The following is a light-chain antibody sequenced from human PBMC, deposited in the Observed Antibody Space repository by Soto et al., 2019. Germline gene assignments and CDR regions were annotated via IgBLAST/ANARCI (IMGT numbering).Light chain of an antibody. CDR2: EVH. V-gene: IGLV2-8*01. CDR1: SSDVGGYNY. Sequence: QSVLTQPPSASGSPGQSVTISCTGTSSDVGGYNYVSWYQQHPGKAPKLMIYEVHKRPSGVPDRFSGSKSGNTASLTVSGLQAEDEADYYCNSYAGSNIVVFGGGTKLTVL. J-gene: IGLJ2*01. CDR3: NSYAGSNIVV.